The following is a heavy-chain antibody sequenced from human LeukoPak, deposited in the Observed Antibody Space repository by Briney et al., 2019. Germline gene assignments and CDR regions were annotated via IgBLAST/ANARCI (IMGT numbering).Heavy chain of an antibody. J-gene: IGHJ4*02. V-gene: IGHV3-30*02. CDR3: AKDPGDSSGWYVH. CDR2: IHYDSSTE. CDR1: GFAFSSYG. D-gene: IGHD6-19*01. Sequence: GGSLRLSCAASGFAFSSYGMHWVRQAPGKGLEWVAYIHYDSSTEDYADSVKGRFTISRDNSKNTLFLQMNSLRAEDTAVYYCAKDPGDSSGWYVHWGQGTLVTVSS.